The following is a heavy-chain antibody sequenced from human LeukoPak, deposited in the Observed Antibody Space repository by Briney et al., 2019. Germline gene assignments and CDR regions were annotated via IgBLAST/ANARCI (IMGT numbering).Heavy chain of an antibody. Sequence: PSETLSLTCTVSGGSISSGSYYWSWTRQPAGKGLEWIGRIYTSGSTNYNPSLKSRVTVSVDTSKNQFSLKLSSVTAADTAVYYCARDANIYSSSSLFDYWGQGTLVTVSS. CDR3: ARDANIYSSSSLFDY. D-gene: IGHD6-6*01. CDR1: GGSISSGSYY. CDR2: IYTSGST. V-gene: IGHV4-61*02. J-gene: IGHJ4*02.